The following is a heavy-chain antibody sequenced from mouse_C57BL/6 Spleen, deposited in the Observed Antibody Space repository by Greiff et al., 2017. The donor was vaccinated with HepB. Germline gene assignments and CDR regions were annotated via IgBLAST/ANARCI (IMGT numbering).Heavy chain of an antibody. CDR1: GYAFTNYL. D-gene: IGHD2-2*01. CDR3: ARWGTMVTTFDY. CDR2: INPGSGGT. Sequence: VKLQESGAELVRPGTSVKVSCKASGYAFTNYLIEWVKQRPGNGLEWIGVINPGSGGTNSNDKFKAKATLTADKSSSTAYMQLSSLTSEDASGYFCARWGTMVTTFDYWGQGTTLTVSS. V-gene: IGHV1-54*01. J-gene: IGHJ2*01.